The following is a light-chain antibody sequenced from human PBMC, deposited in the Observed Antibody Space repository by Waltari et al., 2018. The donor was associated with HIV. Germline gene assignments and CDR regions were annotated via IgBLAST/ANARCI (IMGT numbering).Light chain of an antibody. CDR1: RSLISSDGNTY. J-gene: IGKJ1*01. CDR2: KVS. Sequence: DIVMTQSPLSLLVTLVQTAAISCTSNRSLISSDGNTYLNWFQQRPGQSPRRLIYKVSNRDSGVPDRVSGSGSGTDFTLKISRVEAEDVGTYYCMKGTHWPWTLGQGTKVEIK. V-gene: IGKV2-30*01. CDR3: MKGTHWPWT.